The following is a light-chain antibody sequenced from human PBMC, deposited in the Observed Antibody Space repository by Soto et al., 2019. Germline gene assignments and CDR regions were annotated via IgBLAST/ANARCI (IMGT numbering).Light chain of an antibody. CDR2: GAS. CDR1: QSVSSSF. V-gene: IGKV3-20*01. Sequence: EIVLTQSPGSLSLSPGEGATLSCRASQSVSSSFFAWYQQKPGQAPSLLIYGASRRATGVPDRCSGSGSGTDFTLSISRLEPEDFAVYYCQQYESSVTFGKGTKVEI. J-gene: IGKJ1*01. CDR3: QQYESSVT.